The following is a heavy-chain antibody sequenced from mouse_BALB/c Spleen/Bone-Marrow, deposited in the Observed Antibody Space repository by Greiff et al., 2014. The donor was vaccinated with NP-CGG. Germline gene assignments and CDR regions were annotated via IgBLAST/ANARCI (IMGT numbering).Heavy chain of an antibody. V-gene: IGHV5-4*02. Sequence: EVHLVESGGGLVKPGGSLKLSCAASGFTFSDFYMFWFRQTPEKRLEWVATISNGGTYTYYPDSVKGRFTFSRDNAKNNLYLQMSSLKSEDTAMYYCARSGERYGAMDYWGQGTSVTVTS. J-gene: IGHJ4*01. CDR1: GFTFSDFY. CDR3: ARSGERYGAMDY. CDR2: ISNGGTYT. D-gene: IGHD1-1*02.